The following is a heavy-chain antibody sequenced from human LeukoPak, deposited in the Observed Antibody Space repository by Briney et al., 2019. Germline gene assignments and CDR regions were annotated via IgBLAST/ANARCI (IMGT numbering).Heavy chain of an antibody. Sequence: ASVKVSCKTSGYTFSSFEINWLRQAPGQGLEWMGWMHPNSGNTAYAPNFQGRVTMTRNSATNTAYMELSSLRTNDTAVYYCARAKYTTSPRHQYDFYYMDVCGKGNTVTVSS. V-gene: IGHV1-8*01. J-gene: IGHJ6*03. CDR2: MHPNSGNT. CDR3: ARAKYTTSPRHQYDFYYMDV. D-gene: IGHD6-6*01. CDR1: GYTFSSFE.